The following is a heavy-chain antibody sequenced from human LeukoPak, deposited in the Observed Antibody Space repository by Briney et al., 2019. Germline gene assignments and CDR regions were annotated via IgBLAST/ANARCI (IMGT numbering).Heavy chain of an antibody. V-gene: IGHV1-18*01. Sequence: ASVKVSCTASGYTFTSYGISWVRQAPGQGLEWMGWISAYNGNTNYAQKLQGRVTMTTDTSTSTAYMELRSLRSDDTAVYYCARDRRAYGSGSSPFDYWGQGTLVTVPS. D-gene: IGHD3-10*01. CDR1: GYTFTSYG. CDR3: ARDRRAYGSGSSPFDY. J-gene: IGHJ4*02. CDR2: ISAYNGNT.